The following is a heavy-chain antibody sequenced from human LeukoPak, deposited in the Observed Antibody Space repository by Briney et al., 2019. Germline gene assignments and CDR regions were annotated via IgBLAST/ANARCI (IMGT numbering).Heavy chain of an antibody. CDR3: ARVAGEGYTCGGRAYYAMDV. CDR1: GPSISSLY. Sequence: SETLSLTCTLSGPSISSLYWSWLRQPPGEGLEWIGYIYYSGTTNYNPSLKSRVTISVDTSKSQISLKVSSVSAADTAVYYSARVAGEGYTCGGRAYYAMDVWGQGTTVTVSS. CDR2: IYYSGTT. J-gene: IGHJ6*02. D-gene: IGHD5-18*01. V-gene: IGHV4-59*01.